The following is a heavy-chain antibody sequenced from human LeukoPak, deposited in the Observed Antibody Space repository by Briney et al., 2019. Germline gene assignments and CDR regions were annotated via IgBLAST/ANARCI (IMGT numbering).Heavy chain of an antibody. J-gene: IGHJ2*01. CDR3: ARDQGWGDWYFDL. CDR1: GYFVSSAYY. Sequence: PSETLSLTCDVSGYFVSSAYYWGWIRQSPGKGLEWIGNIYSTGSTYYNPSLQSRVTISVDASKNQFSLRLSSLTSADRAVYYCARDQGWGDWYFDLWGRGTLVTVSS. D-gene: IGHD3-10*01. CDR2: IYSTGST. V-gene: IGHV4-38-2*02.